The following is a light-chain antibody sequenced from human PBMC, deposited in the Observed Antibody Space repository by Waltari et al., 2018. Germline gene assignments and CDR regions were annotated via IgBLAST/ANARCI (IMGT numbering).Light chain of an antibody. J-gene: IGKJ3*01. Sequence: DIKMTQSPSTLSASVGDRVTITCRASQSISSWLAWYQPKPGNTPKLLIYKASSLESGVPSRFSGSGSGTEFTLTISSLQPDDFATYYCQQYNSYSGTFGPGTKVDIK. CDR3: QQYNSYSGT. CDR1: QSISSW. CDR2: KAS. V-gene: IGKV1-5*03.